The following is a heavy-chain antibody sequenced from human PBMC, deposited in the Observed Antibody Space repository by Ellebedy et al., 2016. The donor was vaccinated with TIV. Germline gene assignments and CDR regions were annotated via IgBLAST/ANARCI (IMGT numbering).Heavy chain of an antibody. V-gene: IGHV1-69*13. CDR3: ARAGFEGVHYYYYYGMDV. CDR1: GGTFSSYA. D-gene: IGHD2-8*01. CDR2: IIPIFGTA. Sequence: SVKVSXKASGGTFSSYAISWVRQAPGQGLEWMGGIIPIFGTANYAQKFQGRVTITADESTSTAYMELSSLRSEDTAVYYCARAGFEGVHYYYYYGMDVWGQGTTVTVSS. J-gene: IGHJ6*02.